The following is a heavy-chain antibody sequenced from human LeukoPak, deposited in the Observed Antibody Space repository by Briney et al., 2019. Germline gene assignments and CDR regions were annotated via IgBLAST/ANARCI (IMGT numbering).Heavy chain of an antibody. J-gene: IGHJ4*02. CDR3: ARAFPLGYCSSTSCQALDY. V-gene: IGHV4-61*01. CDR2: IYYSGST. Sequence: SSETLSLTCTVSGGSVSSGSYYWSWIRQPPGKGLEWIGYIYYSGSTNYNPSLKSRVTISVDTSKNQFSLKLSSVTAADTAVYYCARAFPLGYCSSTSCQALDYWGQGTLVTVSS. D-gene: IGHD2-2*01. CDR1: GGSVSSGSYY.